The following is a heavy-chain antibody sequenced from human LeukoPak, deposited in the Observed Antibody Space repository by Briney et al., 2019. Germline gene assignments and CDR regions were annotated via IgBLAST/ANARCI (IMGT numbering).Heavy chain of an antibody. CDR2: IPHSGST. J-gene: IGHJ4*02. CDR1: GYSITSGYH. Sequence: PSETLSLTCAVSGYSITSGYHWGWIRQPPGKGLEWIGSIPHSGSTYYNPSLKSRVTISVDTSKNQFSVKLRSVTAADTAVYYCARHNLYASSGDGRYYFDYWSPGTLVTVSS. V-gene: IGHV4-38-2*01. CDR3: ARHNLYASSGDGRYYFDY. D-gene: IGHD3-22*01.